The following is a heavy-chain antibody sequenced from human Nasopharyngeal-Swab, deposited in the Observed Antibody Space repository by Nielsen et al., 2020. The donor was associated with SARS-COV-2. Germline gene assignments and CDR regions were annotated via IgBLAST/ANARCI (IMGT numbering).Heavy chain of an antibody. D-gene: IGHD3-22*01. CDR2: ISSSSTYI. Sequence: GGSLRLSCAASGFIFSNYSMIWVRQAPGKGLEWVSAISSSSTYIYYADSVKGRFTISRDNAEHSLYLHMNSLRADDSAVYYCARRYYYDSSDYYPLEYWGLGTLVTVSS. J-gene: IGHJ4*02. V-gene: IGHV3-21*01. CDR1: GFIFSNYS. CDR3: ARRYYYDSSDYYPLEY.